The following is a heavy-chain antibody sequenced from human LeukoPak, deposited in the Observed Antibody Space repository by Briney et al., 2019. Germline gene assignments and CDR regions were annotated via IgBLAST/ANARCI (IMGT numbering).Heavy chain of an antibody. D-gene: IGHD5-24*01. Sequence: PSETLSLTCAVYGGSFSGYYWSWIRQPPGKGLEWIGYIYYSGNTDYNPSLKGRVTFSVDTSKNQFSLKLSSVTAADTAVYYCARLLSRAYWFDPWGQGTLVTVSS. V-gene: IGHV4-59*08. CDR1: GGSFSGYY. CDR3: ARLLSRAYWFDP. CDR2: IYYSGNT. J-gene: IGHJ5*02.